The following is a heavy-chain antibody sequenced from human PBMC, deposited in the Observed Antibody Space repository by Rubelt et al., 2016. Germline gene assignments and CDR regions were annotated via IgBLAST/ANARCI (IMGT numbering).Heavy chain of an antibody. V-gene: IGHV1-24*01. CDR1: GYTLTELS. D-gene: IGHD6-19*01. J-gene: IGHJ4*02. CDR2: FDPEDGET. CDR3: AREPRSHVSDWYPVVPRLDS. Sequence: QVQLVQSGAEVKKPGASVKVSCKVSGYTLTELSMHWVRQAPGKGLEWMGGFDPEDGETIYAQKFQGRVTMTEYTSTDTAYVELSSLRSDDTAVYYCAREPRSHVSDWYPVVPRLDSWGQGTLVTVSS.